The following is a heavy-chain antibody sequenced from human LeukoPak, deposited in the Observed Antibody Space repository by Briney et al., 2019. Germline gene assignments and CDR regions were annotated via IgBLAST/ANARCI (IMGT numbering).Heavy chain of an antibody. CDR3: ARARGDYDILTGRLNWFDP. V-gene: IGHV4-38-2*02. CDR2: IYHSGST. Sequence: SETLSLTCTVSGYSISSGYYWGWIRQPPGKGLEWIGSIYHSGSTYYNPSLKSRVTISVDTSKNQFSLKLSSVTAADTAVYYCARARGDYDILTGRLNWFDPWGQGTLVTVSS. CDR1: GYSISSGYY. J-gene: IGHJ5*02. D-gene: IGHD3-9*01.